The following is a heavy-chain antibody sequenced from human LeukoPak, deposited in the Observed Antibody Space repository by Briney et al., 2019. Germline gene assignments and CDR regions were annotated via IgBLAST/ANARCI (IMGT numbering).Heavy chain of an antibody. V-gene: IGHV1-69*13. Sequence: ASVKVSCKASGGTFSSYAISWVRQAPGQGLEWMGGITPIFGTANYAQKFQGRVTITADESTSTAYMELSSLRSEDTAVYYCASNREYGSGSYRGFDPWGQGTLVTVSS. CDR1: GGTFSSYA. CDR2: ITPIFGTA. CDR3: ASNREYGSGSYRGFDP. J-gene: IGHJ5*02. D-gene: IGHD3-10*01.